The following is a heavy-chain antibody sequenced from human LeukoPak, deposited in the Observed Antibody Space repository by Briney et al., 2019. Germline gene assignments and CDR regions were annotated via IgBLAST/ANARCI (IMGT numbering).Heavy chain of an antibody. Sequence: ATVKVSCKASGYTFTGYYMRWVRQAPGQGLEWMGWINPNSGGTNYAQKLQGRVTMTRDTSIRTAYMELSRLRSDDTAVYYCARLHLRAFDIWGRGTMVTVSS. V-gene: IGHV1-2*02. CDR1: GYTFTGYY. J-gene: IGHJ3*02. D-gene: IGHD4-11*01. CDR3: ARLHLRAFDI. CDR2: INPNSGGT.